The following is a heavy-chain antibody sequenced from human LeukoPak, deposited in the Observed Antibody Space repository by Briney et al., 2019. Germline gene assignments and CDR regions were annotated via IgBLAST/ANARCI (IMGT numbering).Heavy chain of an antibody. Sequence: SGTLSLTCTVSGGSISSYYWSWIRQPPGKGLEWIGYIYYSGSTNYNPSLKSRVTISVDTSKNQFSLKLSSVTAADTAVYYCASFNYYGSGSRDAFDIWGQGTMVTVSS. D-gene: IGHD3-10*01. V-gene: IGHV4-59*01. CDR3: ASFNYYGSGSRDAFDI. CDR1: GGSISSYY. J-gene: IGHJ3*02. CDR2: IYYSGST.